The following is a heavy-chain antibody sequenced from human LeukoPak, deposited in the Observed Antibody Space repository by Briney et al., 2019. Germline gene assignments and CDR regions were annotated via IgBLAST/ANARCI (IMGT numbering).Heavy chain of an antibody. CDR3: AKGSINSGSYEG. Sequence: PGGSLRLSCAASGFTVSSNYMSWVRQAPGKGLEWVSVIYSGGNTYYADSVKGRFTISRDKSKNTLYLQMNSLRAEDTAVYYCAKGSINSGSYEGWGQGTLVTVSS. D-gene: IGHD1-26*01. CDR2: IYSGGNT. CDR1: GFTVSSNY. V-gene: IGHV3-53*01. J-gene: IGHJ4*02.